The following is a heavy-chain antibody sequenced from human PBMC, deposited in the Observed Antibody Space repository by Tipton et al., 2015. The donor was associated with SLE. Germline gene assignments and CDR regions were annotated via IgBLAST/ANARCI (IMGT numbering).Heavy chain of an antibody. CDR1: GFTFYNYA. D-gene: IGHD5-24*01. V-gene: IGHV3-48*03. J-gene: IGHJ3*02. Sequence: GSLRLSCAASGFTFYNYAMNWVRQAPGKGLEWVSYISISGSKIYYADSVKGRFTISRDNAKNSLTLQMNSLRAEDTAVYYCASSREYDAFDIWGQGTKVTVSS. CDR2: ISISGSKI. CDR3: ASSREYDAFDI.